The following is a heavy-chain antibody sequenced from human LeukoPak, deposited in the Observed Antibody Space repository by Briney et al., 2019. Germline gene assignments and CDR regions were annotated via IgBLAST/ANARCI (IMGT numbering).Heavy chain of an antibody. D-gene: IGHD3-10*01. J-gene: IGHJ4*02. CDR1: GFTVSGNY. V-gene: IGHV3-53*01. CDR3: ARGKFGDPLNY. Sequence: GGSLRLSCTAPGFTVSGNYMSWVRQAPGKGLEWVSVVYTDGNIYYADSVRGRFTISKDNSKNTVDLLLNNMRAEDTAVYYCARGKFGDPLNYWGQGTLVTVSS. CDR2: VYTDGNI.